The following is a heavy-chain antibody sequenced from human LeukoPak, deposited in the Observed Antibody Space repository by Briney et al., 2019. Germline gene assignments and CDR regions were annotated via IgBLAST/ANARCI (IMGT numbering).Heavy chain of an antibody. J-gene: IGHJ4*02. Sequence: PSGGSLRLSCAASGFIFSSYWMSWVRQAPGKGLEWVANIKQDGSEKYYVDSVKGRFTISRDNAKNSLYLQMNSLRAEDTAVYYCASENFGELSSWGQGTLVTVSS. V-gene: IGHV3-7*01. CDR2: IKQDGSEK. CDR1: GFIFSSYW. CDR3: ASENFGELSS. D-gene: IGHD3-16*02.